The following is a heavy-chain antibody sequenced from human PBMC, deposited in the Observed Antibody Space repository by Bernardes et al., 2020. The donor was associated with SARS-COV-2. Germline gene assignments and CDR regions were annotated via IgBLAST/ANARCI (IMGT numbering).Heavy chain of an antibody. CDR2: IKSKTDGGTT. V-gene: IGHV3-15*01. CDR1: GFTFSNAW. D-gene: IGHD3-9*01. J-gene: IGHJ4*02. Sequence: GGSLRLSCAASGFTFSNAWMSWVRQAPGKGLEWVGRIKSKTDGGTTDYAAPVKGRFTISRDDSKNTLYLQMNSLKTEDTAVYYCTTTPYYDILTGYSYWGQGTLVTVSS. CDR3: TTTPYYDILTGYSY.